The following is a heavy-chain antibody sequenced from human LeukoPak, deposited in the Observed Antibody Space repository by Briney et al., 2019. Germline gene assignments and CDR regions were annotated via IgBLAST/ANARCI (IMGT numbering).Heavy chain of an antibody. CDR2: ISASGGSI. J-gene: IGHJ4*02. CDR1: GFTFNRYG. Sequence: GGSLRLSCAASGFTFNRYGMSWVRQAPGKGLEWVSGISASGGSIYYADSVKGRFTISRDNAKNLLYLQMNSLRAEDTAVYYCARTYYDILTGYNPYFDYWGQGILVTVSS. CDR3: ARTYYDILTGYNPYFDY. V-gene: IGHV3-23*01. D-gene: IGHD3-9*01.